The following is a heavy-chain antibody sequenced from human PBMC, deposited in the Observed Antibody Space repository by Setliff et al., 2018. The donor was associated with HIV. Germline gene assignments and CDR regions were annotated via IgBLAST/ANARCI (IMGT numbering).Heavy chain of an antibody. J-gene: IGHJ6*02. CDR1: GGSISSGAYY. CDR3: AREIWGQVAHVPYGMDV. CDR2: IYYSGST. D-gene: IGHD5-12*01. Sequence: TLSLTCTLSGGSISSGAYYWTWIRQHPGKGLEWIGYIYYSGSTYYNPSLKSRLTMSVDTSKNQFSLKVRYVTAADTAIYYCAREIWGQVAHVPYGMDVWGQGTTVTVSS. V-gene: IGHV4-31*03.